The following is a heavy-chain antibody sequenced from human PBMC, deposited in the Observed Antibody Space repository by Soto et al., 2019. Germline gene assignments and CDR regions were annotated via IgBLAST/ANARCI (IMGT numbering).Heavy chain of an antibody. J-gene: IGHJ4*02. CDR2: ISGSDDST. D-gene: IGHD6-6*01. Sequence: EVQLLESGGGLVQPGESLRLSCAASGFTFSSYAMSWVRQAPGKGLEWVSVISGSDDSTYYADSVKSRFTISRNNSKNTLYLQMYSLRAEDTDVYYCAKRSSSSTFDYWGQGTLVTVSS. CDR3: AKRSSSSTFDY. CDR1: GFTFSSYA. V-gene: IGHV3-23*01.